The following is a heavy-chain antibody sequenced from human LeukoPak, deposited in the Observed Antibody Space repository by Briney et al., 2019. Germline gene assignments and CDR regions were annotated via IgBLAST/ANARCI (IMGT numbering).Heavy chain of an antibody. V-gene: IGHV3-48*01. CDR2: ISDSSSTI. D-gene: IGHD3-22*01. CDR3: ASDYDSTAYQTSGFDY. Sequence: GGSLRLSCAASGFTFSSYAMSWVRQAPGKGLEWVSYISDSSSTIYYADSVKGRFTISRDNSKNTLYLQMYSLRAEDTAIYYCASDYDSTAYQTSGFDYWGQGTLVTVSS. J-gene: IGHJ4*02. CDR1: GFTFSSYA.